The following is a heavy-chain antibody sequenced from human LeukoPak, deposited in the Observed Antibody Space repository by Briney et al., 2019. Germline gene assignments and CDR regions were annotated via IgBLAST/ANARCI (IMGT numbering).Heavy chain of an antibody. J-gene: IGHJ6*03. CDR2: IRYDGINK. CDR3: ARGGGDPSKYYYYYMDV. V-gene: IGHV3-30*02. D-gene: IGHD2-21*02. Sequence: GGSLRLSCAGSGFTFSSYGMHWVRQAPGKGLEWVAFIRYDGINKYYADSVKGRFTVSRDNSKNTLYLQMNNLRAEDTAVYYCARGGGDPSKYYYYYMDVWGKGTTVTVSS. CDR1: GFTFSSYG.